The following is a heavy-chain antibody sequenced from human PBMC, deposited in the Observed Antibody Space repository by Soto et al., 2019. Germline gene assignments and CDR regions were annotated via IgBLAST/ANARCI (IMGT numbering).Heavy chain of an antibody. V-gene: IGHV1-69*01. J-gene: IGHJ6*02. D-gene: IGHD2-2*01. CDR3: ASSSCSSTSCYDYYYYGMDV. CDR1: GGTFSSYA. CDR2: IIPIFGTA. Sequence: QVQLVQSGAEVKKPGSSVKVSCKASGGTFSSYAISWVRQAPGQGLEWMGGIIPIFGTANYAQKFQGRVTITADESTSTAYMELSSLRSEDTAVYYCASSSCSSTSCYDYYYYGMDVGGQVTTVTVSS.